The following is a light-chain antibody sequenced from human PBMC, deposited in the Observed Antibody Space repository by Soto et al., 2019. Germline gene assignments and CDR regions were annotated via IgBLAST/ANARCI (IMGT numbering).Light chain of an antibody. V-gene: IGKV3-20*01. J-gene: IGKJ2*01. CDR1: QSFTRSS. CDR2: GAS. CDR3: QQYESSPPSYT. Sequence: EIVLSQSPGTLSLSPGGRATLSCRASQSFTRSSLAWYQQKPGQAPRLLIYGASSRATGIPDRFSGSGSGTDFTLTISRLEPEDFAVYYCQQYESSPPSYTFGQGTKLEIK.